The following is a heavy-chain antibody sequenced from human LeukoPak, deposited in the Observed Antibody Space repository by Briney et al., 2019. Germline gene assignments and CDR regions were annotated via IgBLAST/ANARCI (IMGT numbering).Heavy chain of an antibody. Sequence: PGGSLRLSCAASGFTFSSYSMNWVRQAPGKGLEWVSSISSSSSYIYYADSVKGRFTISRDNAKNSPYLQMNSLRAEDTAVYYCARDQGVSQWNDVVGFDYWGQGTLVTVSS. CDR1: GFTFSSYS. CDR2: ISSSSSYI. CDR3: ARDQGVSQWNDVVGFDY. J-gene: IGHJ4*02. D-gene: IGHD1-1*01. V-gene: IGHV3-21*01.